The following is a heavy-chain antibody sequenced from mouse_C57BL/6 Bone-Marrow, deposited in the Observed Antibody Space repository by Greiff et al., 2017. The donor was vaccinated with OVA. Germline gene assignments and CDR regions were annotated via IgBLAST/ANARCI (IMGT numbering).Heavy chain of an antibody. CDR1: GYTFTDYY. D-gene: IGHD2-5*01. J-gene: IGHJ4*01. CDR3: SLYYSNSYDAMDD. V-gene: IGHV1-76*01. CDR2: IYPGSGNT. Sequence: QVQLKQSGAELVRPGASVKLSCKASGYTFTDYYINWVKQRPGQGLEWIARIYPGSGNTYYNEKFKGKATLTAEKSSSPAYMQLSSLTSEDSAVYFCSLYYSNSYDAMDDWGQGTSVTVSS.